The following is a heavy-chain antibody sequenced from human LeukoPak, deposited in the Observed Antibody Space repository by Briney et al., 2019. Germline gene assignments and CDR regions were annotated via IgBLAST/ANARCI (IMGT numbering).Heavy chain of an antibody. CDR2: ISSSSSYI. CDR1: GFTFSSYS. Sequence: KTGGSLRLSCAASGFTFSSYSMNWVRQAPGKGLEWVSSISSSSSYIYYADSVTGRFTISRDNAKNSLYLQMNSLRAEDTAVYYCARGGTYSSGPFDYWGQGTLVTVSS. J-gene: IGHJ4*02. D-gene: IGHD2-15*01. CDR3: ARGGTYSSGPFDY. V-gene: IGHV3-21*01.